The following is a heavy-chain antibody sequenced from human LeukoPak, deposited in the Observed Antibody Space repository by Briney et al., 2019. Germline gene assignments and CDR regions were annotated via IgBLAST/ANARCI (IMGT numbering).Heavy chain of an antibody. Sequence: GGSLRLPCAASRFTFSSYSMNWVRQAPGRGLEWVSYISSSGSTIYYADSVKGRFTISRDNAKNSLYLQMNSLRAEDTAVYYCAELGITMIGGVWGKGTTVTISS. CDR2: ISSSGSTI. J-gene: IGHJ6*04. CDR1: RFTFSSYS. V-gene: IGHV3-48*04. CDR3: AELGITMIGGV. D-gene: IGHD3-10*02.